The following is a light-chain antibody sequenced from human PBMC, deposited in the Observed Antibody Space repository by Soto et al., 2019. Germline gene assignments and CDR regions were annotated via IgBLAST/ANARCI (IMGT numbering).Light chain of an antibody. Sequence: QAVLTQPPSVCGAPGQRVSISCTGSSSNIGAGYDVHWYQQLPGTAPKLLIYGNSNRPSGVPDRLSGSKSGTSASLAITGLQAEDEADYYCQSYDSSLSNWVFGGGTMLTVL. CDR2: GNS. CDR1: SSNIGAGYD. CDR3: QSYDSSLSNWV. J-gene: IGLJ3*02. V-gene: IGLV1-40*01.